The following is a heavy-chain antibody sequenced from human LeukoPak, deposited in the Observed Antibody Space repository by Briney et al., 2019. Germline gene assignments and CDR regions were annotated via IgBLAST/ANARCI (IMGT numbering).Heavy chain of an antibody. CDR1: GGTFSSYA. V-gene: IGHV1-69*04. CDR2: IIPILGIA. D-gene: IGHD6-19*01. J-gene: IGHJ3*02. Sequence: SVKVSCKASGGTFSSYAISWVRQAPGQGLEWVGRIIPILGIANYAQKFQGRVTITADKSTSTAYTELSSLRSEDTAVYYCARESSGWYFPNAFDIWGQGTMVTVSS. CDR3: ARESSGWYFPNAFDI.